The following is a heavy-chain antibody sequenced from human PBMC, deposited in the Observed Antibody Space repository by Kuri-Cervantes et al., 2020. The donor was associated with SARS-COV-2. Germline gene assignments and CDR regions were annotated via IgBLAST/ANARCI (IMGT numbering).Heavy chain of an antibody. CDR1: GFTFDDYA. Sequence: SLKISCAASGFTFDDYAMHWVRQAPGKGLEWVSGISWNSGSIGYADSVKGRFTISRDNSKNTLYLQMNSLRAEDTAVYYCARERLRGKYVDYWGQGTLVTVSS. D-gene: IGHD3-16*01. V-gene: IGHV3-9*01. CDR2: ISWNSGSI. CDR3: ARERLRGKYVDY. J-gene: IGHJ4*02.